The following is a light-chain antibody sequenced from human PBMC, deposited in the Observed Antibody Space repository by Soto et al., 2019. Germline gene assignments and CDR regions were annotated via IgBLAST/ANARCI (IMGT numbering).Light chain of an antibody. J-gene: IGLJ1*01. Sequence: QSVLTQPPSVSEAPRQRVTISCSGSSSNIGKNAVNWYQQLPGQAPKIVIYYDDLLTSGVSDRFSGSKSGISASLAISDLQSDDEADYYCATWDDSLNAYVFGPGTKLTVL. CDR1: SSNIGKNA. CDR2: YDD. V-gene: IGLV1-36*01. CDR3: ATWDDSLNAYV.